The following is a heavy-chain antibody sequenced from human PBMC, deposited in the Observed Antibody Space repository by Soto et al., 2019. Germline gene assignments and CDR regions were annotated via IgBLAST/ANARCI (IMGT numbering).Heavy chain of an antibody. V-gene: IGHV3-21*01. J-gene: IGHJ6*02. Sequence: PGGSLRLSCAASGFTFSSYSMNWVRQAPGKGLEWVSSISSSSSYIYYADSVKGRFTISRDNAKNSLYLQMNSLRAEDTAVYYCARGAADGYSSGWYIDYYYGMDVWGQGTTVTVSS. D-gene: IGHD6-19*01. CDR2: ISSSSSYI. CDR3: ARGAADGYSSGWYIDYYYGMDV. CDR1: GFTFSSYS.